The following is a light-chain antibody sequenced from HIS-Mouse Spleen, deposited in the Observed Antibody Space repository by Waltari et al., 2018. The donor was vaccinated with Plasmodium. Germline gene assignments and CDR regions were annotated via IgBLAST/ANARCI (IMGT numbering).Light chain of an antibody. V-gene: IGLV2-11*01. Sequence: QSALTQPRSVSGSPGLSVTISCTGTSSDVGGYNYVSWYQQHPGKAPKLMIYDVSKRPAGVPDRFSGSKSCNTASLTSSGLQAEDEADYYCCSYAGSYTWVFGGGTKLTVL. CDR2: DVS. CDR3: CSYAGSYTWV. J-gene: IGLJ3*02. CDR1: SSDVGGYNY.